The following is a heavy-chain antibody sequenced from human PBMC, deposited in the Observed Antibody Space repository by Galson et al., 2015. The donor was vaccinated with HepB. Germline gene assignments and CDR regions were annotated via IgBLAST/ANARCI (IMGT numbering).Heavy chain of an antibody. CDR3: VSERYTEDLKEFLY. CDR2: IIPIFGIA. V-gene: IGHV1-69*13. Sequence: SVKVSCKASGGTFSSYAISWVRQAPGQGLEWMGGIIPIFGIANYAQKFQGRVTITADESTSTAYMELSSLRSEDTAVYYCVSERYTEDLKEFLYWGQGTLVTVSS. CDR1: GGTFSSYA. D-gene: IGHD5-18*01. J-gene: IGHJ4*02.